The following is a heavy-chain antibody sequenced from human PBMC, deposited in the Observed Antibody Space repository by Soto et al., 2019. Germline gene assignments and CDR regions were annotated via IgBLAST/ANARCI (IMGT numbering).Heavy chain of an antibody. V-gene: IGHV4-39*01. CDR2: NYYSGCT. CDR1: GGSISSSSYY. Sequence: PSETLSLPCTASGGSISSSSYYWGWIRQPPGKGLEWIGGNYYSGCTYYNPYLKSRATISVDTSKNQVYLKLRYATAADTAVYYCARQDCSSTSCFPLYYYYYGMDVWGQGTTVT. D-gene: IGHD2-2*01. CDR3: ARQDCSSTSCFPLYYYYYGMDV. J-gene: IGHJ6*02.